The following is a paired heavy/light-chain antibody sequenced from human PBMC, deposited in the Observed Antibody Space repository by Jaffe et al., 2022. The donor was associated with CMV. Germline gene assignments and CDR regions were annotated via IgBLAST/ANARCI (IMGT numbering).Heavy chain of an antibody. J-gene: IGHJ5*02. D-gene: IGHD2-15*01. CDR3: ARQHGYCSGGSCPQHPYNWFDP. CDR1: GYSFTSYW. CDR2: IYPGDSDT. V-gene: IGHV5-51*01. Sequence: EVQLVQSGAEVKKPGESLKISCKGSGYSFTSYWIGWVRQMPGKGLEWMGIIYPGDSDTRYSPSFQGQVTISADKSISTAYLQWSSLKASDTAMYYCARQHGYCSGGSCPQHPYNWFDPWGQGTLVTVSS.
Light chain of an antibody. CDR2: RNN. Sequence: QSVLTQPPSASGTPGQRVTISCSGSSSNIGSNYVYWYQQLPGTAPKLLIYRNNQRPSGVPDRFSGSKSGTSASLAISGLRSEDEADYYCAAWDDSLSGFWVFGGGTKLTVL. CDR3: AAWDDSLSGFWV. V-gene: IGLV1-47*01. J-gene: IGLJ3*02. CDR1: SSNIGSNY.